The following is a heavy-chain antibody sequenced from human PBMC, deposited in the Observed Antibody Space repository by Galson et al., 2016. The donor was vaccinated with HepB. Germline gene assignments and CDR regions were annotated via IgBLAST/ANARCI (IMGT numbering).Heavy chain of an antibody. Sequence: SLRLSCAASGFTVSSNYLSWVRQAPGKGLEWVSVIYSGGGTYYADSVKGRFTISRDNSKNTLYLQINSLRAEDTAVYYCARDLPLLGWGQGTLVTVSS. V-gene: IGHV3-53*01. CDR1: GFTVSSNY. CDR2: IYSGGGT. J-gene: IGHJ4*02. CDR3: ARDLPLLG. D-gene: IGHD2-15*01.